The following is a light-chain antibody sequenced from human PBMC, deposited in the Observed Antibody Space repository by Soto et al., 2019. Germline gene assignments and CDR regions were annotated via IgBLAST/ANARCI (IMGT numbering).Light chain of an antibody. J-gene: IGKJ4*01. CDR3: QQYKQWPVA. Sequence: VMTQSPTTVSVSPGERATLSFRASHSVGSNLAWYPQNPAQAPTLLIYGASTRATGVPARFSGSGSATQFTLTISTLQSEDFGFYYCQQYKQWPVAVGGGTKVDIK. CDR2: GAS. CDR1: HSVGSN. V-gene: IGKV3-15*01.